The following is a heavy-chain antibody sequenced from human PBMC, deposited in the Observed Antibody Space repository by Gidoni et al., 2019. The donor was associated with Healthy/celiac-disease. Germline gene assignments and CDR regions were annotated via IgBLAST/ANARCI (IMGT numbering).Heavy chain of an antibody. CDR1: GGSISSYY. CDR2: IYYSGST. CDR3: ARDNSYGKFFDY. J-gene: IGHJ4*02. D-gene: IGHD5-18*01. Sequence: QVQLQESGPGLVKPSETLSLTCTVSGGSISSYYWSWIRQPPGKGLEWIGYIYYSGSTNYNPSLKSRVTISVDTSKNQFSLKLSSVTAADTAVYYCARDNSYGKFFDYWGQGTLVTVS. V-gene: IGHV4-59*01.